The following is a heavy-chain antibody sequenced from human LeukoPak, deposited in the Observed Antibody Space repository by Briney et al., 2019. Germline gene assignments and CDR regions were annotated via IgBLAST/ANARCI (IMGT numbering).Heavy chain of an antibody. V-gene: IGHV4-30-4*08. CDR2: IYYSGNT. J-gene: IGHJ5*01. CDR3: ARGDFWRGYVPAWFDS. Sequence: TVSLTCSVSGVSISSGDYFWRGIRQPPGRALVWSGYIYYSGNTYYSPSLKRRLTISVNTSKDQFTLKLSSVTAADTAVYYCARGDFWRGYVPAWFDSWGQGTLATVSS. D-gene: IGHD3-3*01. CDR1: GVSISSGDYF.